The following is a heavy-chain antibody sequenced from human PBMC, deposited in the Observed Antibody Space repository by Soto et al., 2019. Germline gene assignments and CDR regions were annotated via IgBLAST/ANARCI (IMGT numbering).Heavy chain of an antibody. CDR2: IYYSGST. CDR3: ARVGHYYDSSGSIGPYYFDY. J-gene: IGHJ4*02. CDR1: GGSISSGDYY. Sequence: SETLSLTCTVSGGSISSGDYYWSWIRQPPGKGLEWIGYIYYSGSTYYNPSLKSRVTISVDTSKNQFSLKLSSVTAADTAVYYCARVGHYYDSSGSIGPYYFDYWGQGTLVTVSS. V-gene: IGHV4-30-4*01. D-gene: IGHD3-22*01.